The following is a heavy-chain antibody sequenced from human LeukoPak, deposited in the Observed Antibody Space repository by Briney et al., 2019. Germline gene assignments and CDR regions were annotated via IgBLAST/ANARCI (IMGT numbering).Heavy chain of an antibody. CDR2: ISGSGGST. D-gene: IGHD3-22*01. CDR3: AKPPNYYDSSGYLRLLVY. CDR1: GFTFNNYA. J-gene: IGHJ4*02. V-gene: IGHV3-23*01. Sequence: PGGSLRLSCAASGFTFNNYAMNWVRQAPGKGLEWVSAISGSGGSTYYADSVKGRFTISRDNSKNTLYLQMNSLRAEDTAVYYCAKPPNYYDSSGYLRLLVYWGQGTLVTVSS.